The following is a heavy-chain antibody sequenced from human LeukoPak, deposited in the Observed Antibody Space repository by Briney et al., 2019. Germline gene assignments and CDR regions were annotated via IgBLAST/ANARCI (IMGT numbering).Heavy chain of an antibody. Sequence: GGSLRLSCAASGFTFSRYWMSWVRQAPGKGLEWVANIKQDGSEKYYVDSVKGRFTISRDNAKNSLHLLMNSLRAEDTAVYYCARDVYMRVCDYWGQGTLVTVSS. CDR1: GFTFSRYW. V-gene: IGHV3-7*01. D-gene: IGHD5/OR15-5a*01. CDR3: ARDVYMRVCDY. J-gene: IGHJ4*02. CDR2: IKQDGSEK.